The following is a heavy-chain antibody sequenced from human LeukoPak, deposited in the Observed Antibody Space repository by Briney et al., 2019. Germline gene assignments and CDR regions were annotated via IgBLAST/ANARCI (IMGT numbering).Heavy chain of an antibody. Sequence: PSETLSLTCAVYGGSFSGYYWSWIRQPPGKGLEWIGEINHSGSTNYNPSLKSRVTISVDTSKNQFSLKLSSVTAADTAVYYCAKYYYDSSGYYCSAFDIWGQGTMVTVSS. CDR2: INHSGST. CDR1: GGSFSGYY. V-gene: IGHV4-34*01. CDR3: AKYYYDSSGYYCSAFDI. D-gene: IGHD3-22*01. J-gene: IGHJ3*02.